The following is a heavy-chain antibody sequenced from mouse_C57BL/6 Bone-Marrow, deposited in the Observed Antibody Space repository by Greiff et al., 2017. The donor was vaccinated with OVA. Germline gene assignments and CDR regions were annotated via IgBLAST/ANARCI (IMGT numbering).Heavy chain of an antibody. CDR1: GYTFTDYY. V-gene: IGHV1-19*01. Sequence: EVQLQQSGPVLVKPGASVKMSCKASGYTFTDYYMNWVKQSHGKSLEWIGVINPYNGGTSYNQKFKGKATLTVDKSSSTAYMELNSLTSEDSAVYYCARRTTVVADYFDYWGQGTTLTVSS. CDR2: INPYNGGT. D-gene: IGHD1-1*01. J-gene: IGHJ2*01. CDR3: ARRTTVVADYFDY.